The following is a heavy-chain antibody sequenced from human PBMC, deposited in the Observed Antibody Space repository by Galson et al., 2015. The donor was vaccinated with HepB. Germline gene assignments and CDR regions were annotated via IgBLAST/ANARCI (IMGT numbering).Heavy chain of an antibody. V-gene: IGHV5-51*03. CDR3: ATYDTSADASDY. CDR2: IYPSDSDT. CDR1: RYSFSSYW. Sequence: QSGAEVKKPGESLKISCKSSRYSFSSYWIGWARQMPGKGLEWMGIIYPSDSDTDYSPSFQGHVTISVDKSINTAYLQWSSLKASDTAMYYCATYDTSADASDYWGQGTLVTVSS. J-gene: IGHJ4*02. D-gene: IGHD3-22*01.